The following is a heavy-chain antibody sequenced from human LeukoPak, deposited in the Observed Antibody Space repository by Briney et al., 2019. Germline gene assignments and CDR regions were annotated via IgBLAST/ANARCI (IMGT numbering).Heavy chain of an antibody. V-gene: IGHV3-9*03. CDR2: ISWNSGSI. CDR1: GFTFDDYA. D-gene: IGHD4-23*01. Sequence: TGGSLRLSCAASGFTFDDYAMHWVRQAPGKGLEWVSGISWNSGSIGYADSVKGRFTISRDNAKNSLYLQMNSLRVEDMALYYCAKGRGGDYGGTNFDYWGQGTLVTVSS. J-gene: IGHJ4*02. CDR3: AKGRGGDYGGTNFDY.